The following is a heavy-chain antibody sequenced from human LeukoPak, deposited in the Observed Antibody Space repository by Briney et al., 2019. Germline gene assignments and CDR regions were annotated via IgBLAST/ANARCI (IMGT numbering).Heavy chain of an antibody. D-gene: IGHD6-19*01. J-gene: IGHJ4*02. CDR2: IKQDGSEK. Sequence: GGSLRLSCAASGFTFSSYWMSWVRQAPGKGLEWVANIKQDGSEKYYVDSVKGRFTISRDNAKNSLYLQMNSLRAEDTAVYYCARDRESGWSTFDYWGQGTLVTVSS. CDR3: ARDRESGWSTFDY. V-gene: IGHV3-7*01. CDR1: GFTFSSYW.